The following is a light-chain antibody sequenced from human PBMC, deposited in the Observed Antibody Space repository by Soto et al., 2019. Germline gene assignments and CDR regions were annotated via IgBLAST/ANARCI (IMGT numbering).Light chain of an antibody. CDR1: SSDVGGYNY. J-gene: IGLJ1*01. CDR3: SSYTSSSTLYV. CDR2: DVS. V-gene: IGLV2-14*01. Sequence: QSALTQPPSASGSPGQSVTFSCTGTSSDVGGYNYVSWYQQHPGKAPKLMIYDVSNRPSGVSNRFSGSKSGNTASLTISGLQAEDEADYYCSSYTSSSTLYVFGTGTKVTVL.